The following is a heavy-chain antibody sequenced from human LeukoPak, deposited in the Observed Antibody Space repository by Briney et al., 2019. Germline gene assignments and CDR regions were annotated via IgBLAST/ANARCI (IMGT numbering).Heavy chain of an antibody. CDR1: GYTFTSCG. V-gene: IGHV1-18*01. CDR2: ISAYNGNT. CDR3: ARGSRYPYLCWFDP. J-gene: IGHJ5*02. D-gene: IGHD1-1*01. Sequence: ASVKVSCKASGYTFTSCGISWVRQAPGQGLEWMGWISAYNGNTNYAQKLQGRVTMTTDTSTSTAYMELRSLRSDDTAVYYCARGSRYPYLCWFDPWGQGTLVTVPS.